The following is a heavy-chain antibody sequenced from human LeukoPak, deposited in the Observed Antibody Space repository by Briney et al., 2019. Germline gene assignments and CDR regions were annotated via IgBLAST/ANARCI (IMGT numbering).Heavy chain of an antibody. CDR2: ISVRGGST. Sequence: GGSLRLSCAASGFTFSSYAMSGVRQAPGKGLEGVSAISVRGGSTDYADSVKGRVTLSRDNSKTTLYLQMNSLRAEDTAVYYCAKVFSADYDILTGKTSGAFDIWGQGTMVTVSS. CDR1: GFTFSSYA. CDR3: AKVFSADYDILTGKTSGAFDI. J-gene: IGHJ3*02. V-gene: IGHV3-23*01. D-gene: IGHD3-9*01.